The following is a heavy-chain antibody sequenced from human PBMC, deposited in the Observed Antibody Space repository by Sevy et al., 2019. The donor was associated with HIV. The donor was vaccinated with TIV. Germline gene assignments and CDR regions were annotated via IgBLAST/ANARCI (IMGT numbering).Heavy chain of an antibody. Sequence: SGPTLVKPTQTLTLTCTFSGFSLSTSGVGVGWIRQPPGKALEWLALIYWNDDKRYSPSLKSRLTITKDTSKNQVVLTMTNMDPVDTATYYCARSGAIFGPPYYYYGMDVWGQGTTVTVSS. CDR2: IYWNDDK. D-gene: IGHD3-3*01. CDR1: GFSLSTSGVG. V-gene: IGHV2-5*01. CDR3: ARSGAIFGPPYYYYGMDV. J-gene: IGHJ6*02.